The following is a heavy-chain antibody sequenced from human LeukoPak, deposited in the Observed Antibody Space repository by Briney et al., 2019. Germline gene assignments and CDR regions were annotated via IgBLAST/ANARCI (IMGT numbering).Heavy chain of an antibody. V-gene: IGHV3-74*01. D-gene: IGHD3-22*01. CDR3: ARDGPDYYDSSGYWGEY. Sequence: GGSLRLSCAASGFTFSSYWMHWVRQAPGKGLVWVSRINSDGSGTSYADSVKGRFTISRDNAKNTLYLQMNSLRAEDTAVYYCARDGPDYYDSSGYWGEYWGQGTLVTVSS. CDR2: INSDGSGT. J-gene: IGHJ4*02. CDR1: GFTFSSYW.